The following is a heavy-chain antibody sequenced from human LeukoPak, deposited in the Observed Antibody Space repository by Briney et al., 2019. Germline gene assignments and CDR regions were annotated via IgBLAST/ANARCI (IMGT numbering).Heavy chain of an antibody. CDR1: GFPVSSNY. D-gene: IGHD5-18*01. CDR3: ARIYSYGFLPSYYMDV. CDR2: IYSGGST. Sequence: PGGSLSLSCAASGFPVSSNYMSWVRQAPGKGLEWVSVIYSGGSTYYADSVKGRFTISRDNSKNTLYLQMNSLRAEDTAVYYCARIYSYGFLPSYYMDVWGKGTTVTVSS. J-gene: IGHJ6*03. V-gene: IGHV3-53*01.